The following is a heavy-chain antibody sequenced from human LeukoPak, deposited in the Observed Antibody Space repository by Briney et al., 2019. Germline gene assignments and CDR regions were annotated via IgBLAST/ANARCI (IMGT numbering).Heavy chain of an antibody. D-gene: IGHD2-2*01. Sequence: GGSLRLSCAASGFTFSSYWMSWVRQAPGKGLEWVANIKQDGSEKYYVDSVKSRFTISRDNAKNSLYLQMNSLRAEDTAVYYCARDDCSSISCYHNWFDPWGQGTLVTVSS. CDR3: ARDDCSSISCYHNWFDP. CDR1: GFTFSSYW. V-gene: IGHV3-7*01. CDR2: IKQDGSEK. J-gene: IGHJ5*02.